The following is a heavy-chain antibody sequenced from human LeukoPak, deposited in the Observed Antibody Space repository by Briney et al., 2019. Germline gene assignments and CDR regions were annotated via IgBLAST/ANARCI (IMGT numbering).Heavy chain of an antibody. CDR2: ISSSSSSI. J-gene: IGHJ4*02. D-gene: IGHD6-13*01. CDR1: GFTFSSFA. Sequence: QPGGSLRLSCAASGFTFSSFAMNWVRQAPGKGLEWVSYISSSSSSIYYTDSVKGRFTISRDNAKNSLYLQMNSLRAEDTAVYYCAKQQVVRGLFWGQGTLVTVSS. V-gene: IGHV3-48*01. CDR3: AKQQVVRGLF.